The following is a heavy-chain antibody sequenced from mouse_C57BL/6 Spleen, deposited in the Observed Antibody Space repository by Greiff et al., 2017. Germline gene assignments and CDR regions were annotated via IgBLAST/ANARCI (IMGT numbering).Heavy chain of an antibody. CDR1: GYTFTDYE. CDR2: IDPETGGT. Sequence: VQLQQSGAELVRPGASVTLSCKASGYTFTDYEMHWVKQTPVHGLEWIGAIDPETGGTAYNQKFKGKAILTADKSSSTAYMELRSLTSEDSAVYYWTKEDYEDWYFDVWGTGTTVTVSS. CDR3: TKEDYEDWYFDV. V-gene: IGHV1-15*01. D-gene: IGHD2-4*01. J-gene: IGHJ1*03.